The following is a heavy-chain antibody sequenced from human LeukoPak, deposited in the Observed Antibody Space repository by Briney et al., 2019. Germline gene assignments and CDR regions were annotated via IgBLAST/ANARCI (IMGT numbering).Heavy chain of an antibody. D-gene: IGHD6-13*01. Sequence: GGSLRLSCAASGFTFNNYWMNWVRQAPGKGLEWVANIKQDGSNKYYADSVKGRFTISRDNSKNTLYLQMNSLRAEDTAVYYCAKTQLATFDYWGQGTLVTVSS. CDR2: IKQDGSNK. V-gene: IGHV3-7*01. CDR3: AKTQLATFDY. CDR1: GFTFNNYW. J-gene: IGHJ4*02.